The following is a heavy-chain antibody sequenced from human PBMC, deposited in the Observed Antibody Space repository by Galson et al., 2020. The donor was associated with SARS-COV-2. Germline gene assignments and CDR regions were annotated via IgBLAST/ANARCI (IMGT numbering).Heavy chain of an antibody. V-gene: IGHV4-31*03. D-gene: IGHD3-10*01. Sequence: ETSETLSLTCTVSGGSLSSGGHYWSWVRQQSGKGLEWIAYTYYSGTAYYNPSLKSRLTTSVDTSKTQFSLRLRSVTAADTAVYYCARASGVGSFGELVGPFDSWGQGTLVTVST. CDR2: TYYSGTA. CDR1: GGSLSSGGHY. J-gene: IGHJ4*02. CDR3: ARASGVGSFGELVGPFDS.